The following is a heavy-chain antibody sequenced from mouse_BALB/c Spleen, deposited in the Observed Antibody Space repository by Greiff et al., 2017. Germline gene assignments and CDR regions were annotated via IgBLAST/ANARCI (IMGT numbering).Heavy chain of an antibody. J-gene: IGHJ1*01. CDR3: ARQNYDGYFYWYFDV. Sequence: QVQLKQSGAELVKPGASVKLSCKASGYTFTEYIIHWVKQRSGQGLEWIGWFYPGSGSIKYNEKFKDKATLTADKSSSTVYMELSRLTSEDSAVYFCARQNYDGYFYWYFDVWGAGTTVTVSS. V-gene: IGHV1-62-2*01. CDR2: FYPGSGSI. CDR1: GYTFTEYI. D-gene: IGHD2-3*01.